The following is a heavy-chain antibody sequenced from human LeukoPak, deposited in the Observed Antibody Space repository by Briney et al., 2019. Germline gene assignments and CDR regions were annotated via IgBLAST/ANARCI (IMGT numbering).Heavy chain of an antibody. CDR3: AKRAAGYYFDH. J-gene: IGHJ4*02. CDR1: GFTFLTYA. D-gene: IGHD6-13*01. V-gene: IGHV3-23*01. Sequence: PGGSLRLSCAASGFTFLTYAMNWVRQAPGKGLEWVSSINSGGSTFYADSVKGRITISRDDSQNTLYLQMNSLTAEDTAVYYCAKRAAGYYFDHWGQGTLVTVSS. CDR2: INSGGST.